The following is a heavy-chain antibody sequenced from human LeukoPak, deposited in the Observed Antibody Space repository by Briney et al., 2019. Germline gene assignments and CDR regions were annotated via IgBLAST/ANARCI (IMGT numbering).Heavy chain of an antibody. CDR2: ISGYNGNT. V-gene: IGHV1-18*01. J-gene: IGHJ2*01. CDR1: GYTFTSYG. D-gene: IGHD3-22*01. CDR3: ARPSYYYDSSGSITPYGLFDL. Sequence: ASVKVSCKASGYTFTSYGISWVRQAPGQGLEWMGWISGYNGNTNYAQKLQGRVTMTTDTSTSTAYMELRSLRSDDTAVYYCARPSYYYDSSGSITPYGLFDLWGRGTLVTVSS.